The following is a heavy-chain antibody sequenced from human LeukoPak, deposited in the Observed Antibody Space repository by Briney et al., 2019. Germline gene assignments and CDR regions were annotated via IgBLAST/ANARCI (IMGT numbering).Heavy chain of an antibody. CDR3: ARSAGIAATIVLGY. D-gene: IGHD5-12*01. CDR1: GFTDSRNY. J-gene: IGHJ4*02. CDR2: IYSGGST. Sequence: GRTLRLSCAASGFTDSRNYMSWARQPPAKGLEWVSIIYSGGSTHYADSVKGRFTISRDNSKNTLYLQMNSLRAEDTAVYYCARSAGIAATIVLGYWGQGTLVTVSS. V-gene: IGHV3-66*01.